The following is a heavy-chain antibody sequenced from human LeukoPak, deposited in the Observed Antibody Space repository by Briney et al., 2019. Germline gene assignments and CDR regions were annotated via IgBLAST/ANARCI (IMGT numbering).Heavy chain of an antibody. V-gene: IGHV3-48*03. Sequence: GGSLRLSCAASGFTFSSYEMNWVRQAPGKGLEWVSYISSSGSTIYYADSVKGRFTISRDNAKNSLYLQMNSLRAEDTAVHYCASTAILLWFGELSHYFDYWGQGTLVTVSS. CDR3: ASTAILLWFGELSHYFDY. CDR1: GFTFSSYE. D-gene: IGHD3-10*01. J-gene: IGHJ4*02. CDR2: ISSSGSTI.